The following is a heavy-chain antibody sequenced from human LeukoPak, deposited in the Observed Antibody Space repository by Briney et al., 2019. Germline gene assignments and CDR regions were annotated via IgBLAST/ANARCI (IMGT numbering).Heavy chain of an antibody. V-gene: IGHV4-38-2*02. Sequence: PSETLSLTCTVSGYSISSGYYWGWIRQPPGKGLEWIGSIYHSGSTYYNPSLKSRVTISVDTSKNQFSLKLSSVTAADTAVYYCASDLYSSGWYIYYMDVWGKGTTVTVSS. CDR2: IYHSGST. J-gene: IGHJ6*03. CDR1: GYSISSGYY. CDR3: ASDLYSSGWYIYYMDV. D-gene: IGHD6-19*01.